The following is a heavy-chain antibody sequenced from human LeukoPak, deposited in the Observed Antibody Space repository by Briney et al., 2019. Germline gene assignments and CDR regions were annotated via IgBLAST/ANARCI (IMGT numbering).Heavy chain of an antibody. V-gene: IGHV1-69*04. Sequence: SVKVSFKASVGTFSSYTISGVRQAPGQGLEWMGRIIPILGIANYAQKFQGRVTITADKSTSPAYMELSSLRSEDTAVYYCARDGNDILPGYYFDYWGQGTLVTVSS. CDR3: ARDGNDILPGYYFDY. J-gene: IGHJ4*02. CDR2: IIPILGIA. CDR1: VGTFSSYT. D-gene: IGHD3-9*01.